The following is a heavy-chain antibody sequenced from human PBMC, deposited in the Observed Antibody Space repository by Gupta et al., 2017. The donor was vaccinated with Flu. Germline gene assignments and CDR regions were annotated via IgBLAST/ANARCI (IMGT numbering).Heavy chain of an antibody. CDR1: AFTFSSYS. D-gene: IGHD3-22*01. CDR2: ISSSSSYI. V-gene: IGHV3-21*01. CDR3: ARFYYYESSGNRGHNWFDP. J-gene: IGHJ5*02. Sequence: EVQLVESGGGLVTPGGSLRLSCAASAFTFSSYSMHWVRQAPGKGLEWVSSISSSSSYIYYADSVKGRFTISRDNAKNSLYLQMNSLRAEDTAVYYCARFYYYESSGNRGHNWFDPWGQGTLVTVSS.